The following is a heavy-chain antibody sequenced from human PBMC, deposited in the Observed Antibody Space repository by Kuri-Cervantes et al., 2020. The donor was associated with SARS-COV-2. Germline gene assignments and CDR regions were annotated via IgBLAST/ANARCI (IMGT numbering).Heavy chain of an antibody. CDR3: ARTKGTIFGVVNWFDP. CDR1: GGSFSSYY. Sequence: SETLSLTCAVYGGSFSSYYWGWIRQPPGKGLEWIGSIYYSGSTYYNPSLKSRVTISVDTSKNQFSLKLSSVTAADTAVYYCARTKGTIFGVVNWFDPWGQGTLVTVSS. D-gene: IGHD3-3*01. V-gene: IGHV4-39*01. CDR2: IYYSGST. J-gene: IGHJ5*02.